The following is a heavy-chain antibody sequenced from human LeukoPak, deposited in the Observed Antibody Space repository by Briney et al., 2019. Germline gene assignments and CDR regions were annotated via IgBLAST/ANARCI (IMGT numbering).Heavy chain of an antibody. Sequence: PSETLSLTCTVSGYSISSGYYWGWIRQPPGKGLAWIGEINHSGSTNYNPSLKSRVTISVDTSKNQFSLKLSSVTAADTAVYYCARGGRGYSYVYYYYYMDVWGKGTTVTVSS. J-gene: IGHJ6*03. CDR3: ARGGRGYSYVYYYYYMDV. CDR1: GYSISSGYY. V-gene: IGHV4-38-2*02. D-gene: IGHD5-18*01. CDR2: INHSGST.